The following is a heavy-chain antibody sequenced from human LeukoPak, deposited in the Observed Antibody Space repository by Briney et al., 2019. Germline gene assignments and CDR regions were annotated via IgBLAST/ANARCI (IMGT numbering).Heavy chain of an antibody. J-gene: IGHJ4*02. CDR3: ARVQESQIDYYFDY. CDR1: GGFISSSSYY. Sequence: SETLSLTCTVSGGFISSSSYYWGWIRQPPGKGLEWIGSIYYSGSTYYSPSLKSRVTISVDTSKNQFSLKLSSVTAADTAVYYCARVQESQIDYYFDYWGQGTLVTVSS. CDR2: IYYSGST. V-gene: IGHV4-39*07. D-gene: IGHD3-9*01.